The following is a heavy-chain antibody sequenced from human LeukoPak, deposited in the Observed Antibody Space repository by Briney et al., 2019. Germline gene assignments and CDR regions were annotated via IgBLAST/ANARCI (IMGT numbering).Heavy chain of an antibody. D-gene: IGHD1-26*01. CDR1: GGTFSSYA. CDR3: AGESIVGATGNFDY. V-gene: IGHV1-69*05. Sequence: SVKVSCKASGGTFSSYAISWVRQAPGQGLEWMGGIIPIFGTANYAQKFQGRVTMTRDTSTSTVYMELSSLRSEDTAVYYCAGESIVGATGNFDYWGQGTLVTVSS. J-gene: IGHJ4*02. CDR2: IIPIFGTA.